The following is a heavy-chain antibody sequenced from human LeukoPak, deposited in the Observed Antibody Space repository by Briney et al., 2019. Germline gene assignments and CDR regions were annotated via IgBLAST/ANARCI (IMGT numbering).Heavy chain of an antibody. CDR2: IKQDGRVK. V-gene: IGHV3-7*01. CDR1: GFTYSSQC. Sequence: GGSLTLLCGASGFTYSSQCRMWVRQAPGKGLEWVANIKQDGRVKYYVDSVKGRFTISRNNAKNSLYLPMNSLRVEDTAVYYCARECKYNMDVWGKGTTVTVSS. CDR3: ARECKYNMDV. J-gene: IGHJ6*03.